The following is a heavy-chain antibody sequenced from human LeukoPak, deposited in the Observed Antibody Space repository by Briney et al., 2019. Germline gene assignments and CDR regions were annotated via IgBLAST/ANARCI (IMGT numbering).Heavy chain of an antibody. V-gene: IGHV4-34*01. Sequence: SETLSLTCAVYGGSFSGYYWSWLRQPPGKGLEWIGEINHSGSTNYNPSLKSRVTISVDTSKNQFSLKLSSVTAADTAVYYCARRNRITMVRGVGFDIWGQGTMVTVSS. J-gene: IGHJ3*02. CDR2: INHSGST. CDR3: ARRNRITMVRGVGFDI. D-gene: IGHD3-10*01. CDR1: GGSFSGYY.